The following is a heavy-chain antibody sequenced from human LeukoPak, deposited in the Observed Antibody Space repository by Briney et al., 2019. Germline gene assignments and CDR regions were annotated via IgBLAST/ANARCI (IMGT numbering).Heavy chain of an antibody. D-gene: IGHD3-3*01. J-gene: IGHJ3*02. CDR1: GFTFSSYS. CDR2: ISSSSSTI. CDR3: ARHKFYYDFIGSDGFDI. Sequence: GGSLRLSCAASGFTFSSYSMNWVRQAPGKGLEWVSHISSSSSTIYYADSVKGRFTISRDNAKNSLYLQMNSLRDEDTAVYYCARHKFYYDFIGSDGFDIWGQGTMVTVSS. V-gene: IGHV3-48*02.